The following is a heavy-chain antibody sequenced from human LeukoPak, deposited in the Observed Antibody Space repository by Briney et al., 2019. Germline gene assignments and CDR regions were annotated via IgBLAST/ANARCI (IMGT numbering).Heavy chain of an antibody. J-gene: IGHJ6*03. CDR2: INHSGST. V-gene: IGHV4-34*01. CDR1: GESFSGYY. D-gene: IGHD2-2*01. CDR3: ARLIPAATYYYMDV. Sequence: SETLSLTCAVYGESFSGYYWSWIRQPPGKGLEWIGEINHSGSTNYNPSLKSRVTISVDTSKNQFSLKLSSVTAADTAVYYCARLIPAATYYYMDVWGKGTTVTVSS.